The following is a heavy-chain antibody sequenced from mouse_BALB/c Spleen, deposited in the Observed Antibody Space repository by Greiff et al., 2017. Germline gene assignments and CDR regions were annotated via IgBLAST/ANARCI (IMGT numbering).Heavy chain of an antibody. CDR1: GYTFTSYY. V-gene: IGHV1S56*01. CDR2: IYPGNVNT. Sequence: QVQLQQSGPELVKPGASVRISCKASGYTFTSYYIHWVKQRPGQGLEWIGWIYPGNVNTKYNEKFKGKATLTADKSSSTAYMQLSSLTSEDSAVYFCAREGITTKGYAMDYWGQGTSVTVSS. CDR3: AREGITTKGYAMDY. D-gene: IGHD2-4*01. J-gene: IGHJ4*01.